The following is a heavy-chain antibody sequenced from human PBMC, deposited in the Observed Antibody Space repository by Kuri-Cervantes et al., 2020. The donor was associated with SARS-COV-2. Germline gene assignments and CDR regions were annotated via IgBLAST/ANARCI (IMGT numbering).Heavy chain of an antibody. J-gene: IGHJ4*02. CDR2: IIPILGIA. D-gene: IGHD1-26*01. CDR3: ARDRVLDSGSYYDY. Sequence: SVKVSCKASGGTFSSYTISWVRQAPGQGLEWMGRIIPILGIANYAQKFQGRVTITADKSTSTAYMGLSSLRSEDTAVYYCARDRVLDSGSYYDYWGQGTLVTVSS. V-gene: IGHV1-69*04. CDR1: GGTFSSYT.